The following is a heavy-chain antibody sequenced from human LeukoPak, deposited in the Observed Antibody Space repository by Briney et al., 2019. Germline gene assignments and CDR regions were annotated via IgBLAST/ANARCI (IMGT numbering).Heavy chain of an antibody. D-gene: IGHD2-2*01. J-gene: IGHJ6*03. CDR2: IYYSGST. CDR3: ARGSSWLRVVVPAAWRYYYYYMDV. Sequence: PSQTLSLTCTVSGGSISSGGYYWSWIRQHPGKGLEWIGYIYYSGSTYYNPSLKSRVTISVDTSKNQFSLKLSSVTAAGTAVYYCARGSSWLRVVVPAAWRYYYYYMDVWGKGTTVTVSS. CDR1: GGSISSGGYY. V-gene: IGHV4-31*03.